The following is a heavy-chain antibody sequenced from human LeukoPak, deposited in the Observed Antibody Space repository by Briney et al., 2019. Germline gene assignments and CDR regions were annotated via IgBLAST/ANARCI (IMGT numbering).Heavy chain of an antibody. Sequence: GGSLRLSCAASGFIFSSNGMHWVRQAPGKGLDWVAVISFDGSNEYYADSVKGRFTISRDNSKDTVFLQMNSLRPEDTAVYYCARDRAPYSSGWSGFDYWGQGTLVSVSS. J-gene: IGHJ4*02. D-gene: IGHD6-19*01. CDR2: ISFDGSNE. CDR1: GFIFSSNG. V-gene: IGHV3-30*03. CDR3: ARDRAPYSSGWSGFDY.